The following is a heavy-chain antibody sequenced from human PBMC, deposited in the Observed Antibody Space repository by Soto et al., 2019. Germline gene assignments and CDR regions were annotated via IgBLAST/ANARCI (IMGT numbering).Heavy chain of an antibody. CDR3: ARVRYYYDCGAYAGAFHF. J-gene: IGHJ3*01. Sequence: GGSLRLSCAASGFTFIIHWMTWARQAPGQGLEWVAIIKQDGSEKYYVDSVKCRFTISRDNAKNSLYLLMNSLRAEETAGYYCARVRYYYDCGAYAGAFHFWGQGTMVTV. D-gene: IGHD3-22*01. CDR1: GFTFIIHW. CDR2: IKQDGSEK. V-gene: IGHV3-7*01.